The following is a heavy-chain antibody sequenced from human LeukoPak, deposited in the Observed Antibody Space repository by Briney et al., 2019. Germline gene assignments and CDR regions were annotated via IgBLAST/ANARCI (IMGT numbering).Heavy chain of an antibody. V-gene: IGHV3-7*01. CDR3: ARESGNGPYYYYYMDV. D-gene: IGHD4-23*01. Sequence: GGSLRLSCAASGFTFSSYWMSWVRQAPGKGLEWVANIKQDGSEKYYVDSVKGRFTISRDNAKNSLYLQMNSLRAEDTAVYYCARESGNGPYYYYYMDVWGKGTTVTVSS. CDR2: IKQDGSEK. CDR1: GFTFSSYW. J-gene: IGHJ6*03.